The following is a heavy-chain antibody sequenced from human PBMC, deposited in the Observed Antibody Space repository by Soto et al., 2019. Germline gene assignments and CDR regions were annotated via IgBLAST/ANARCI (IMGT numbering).Heavy chain of an antibody. Sequence: SETLSLTCTVSGGSISNNHYYWGWIRQPPGKGLEWIGYIYYSGSTYYNPSLKSRVTISVDTSKNQFSLKLSSVTAADTAVYYCARGNYGMDVWGQGTTVTVSS. CDR1: GGSISNNHYY. CDR3: ARGNYGMDV. J-gene: IGHJ6*02. CDR2: IYYSGST. V-gene: IGHV4-30-4*08.